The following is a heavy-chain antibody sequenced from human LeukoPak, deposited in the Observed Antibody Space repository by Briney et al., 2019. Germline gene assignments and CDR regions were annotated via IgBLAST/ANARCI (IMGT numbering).Heavy chain of an antibody. CDR3: ARARLLALRGLALGY. D-gene: IGHD1-7*01. CDR2: INPSGGST. CDR1: GYTFTSYY. J-gene: IGHJ4*02. Sequence: ASVKVSCKASGYTFTSYYMHWVRQAPGQGLEWMGIINPSGGSTSYAQKFQGRVTMTRDTSTSTVYMELSSLRSEDTAVYYCARARLLALRGLALGYWGQGTLVTVSS. V-gene: IGHV1-46*01.